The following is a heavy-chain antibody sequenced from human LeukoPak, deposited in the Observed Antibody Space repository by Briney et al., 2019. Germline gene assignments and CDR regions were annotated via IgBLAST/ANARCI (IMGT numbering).Heavy chain of an antibody. CDR3: APRCSSAGCFECGGLCY. V-gene: IGHV3-21*01. D-gene: IGHD2-2*01. CDR1: GFTFSTYS. J-gene: IGHJ4*02. Sequence: PGGSLRLSCAASGFTFSTYSMNWVRQAPGKGLEWVSSISSTSSYIYYADSVKGRFTISRDNAKNSLYLQMNSLRAEDTAVYYCAPRCSSAGCFECGGLCYWGQGTLVTVSS. CDR2: ISSTSSYI.